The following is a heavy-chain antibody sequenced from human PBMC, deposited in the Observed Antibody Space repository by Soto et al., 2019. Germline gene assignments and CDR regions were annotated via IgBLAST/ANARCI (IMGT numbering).Heavy chain of an antibody. CDR3: ARDSSFWSGYYGMDV. CDR2: IYYSGST. V-gene: IGHV4-31*03. D-gene: IGHD3-3*01. J-gene: IGHJ6*02. CDR1: GGSISSGGYY. Sequence: KPSETLSLTCTVSGGSISSGGYYWSWIRQHPGKGLKWIGYIYYSGSTYYNPSLKSRVTISVDTSKNQFSLKLSSVTAADTAVYYCARDSSFWSGYYGMDVWGQGTTVTVSS.